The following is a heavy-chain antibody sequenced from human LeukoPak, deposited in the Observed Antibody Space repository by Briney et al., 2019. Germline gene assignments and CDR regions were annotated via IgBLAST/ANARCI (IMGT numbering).Heavy chain of an antibody. CDR1: GVPISSGGYY. CDR2: IYHSGNT. J-gene: IGHJ4*02. V-gene: IGHV4-31*03. CDR3: ARVRKLPLEWDLIDF. Sequence: KSSETLSLTCTVSGVPISSGGYYWTWIRQRPGEALEWIGYIYHSGNTYYNPSLMSRIVLSVDTSKSQFSLKVTSVTAADTALYYCARVRKLPLEWDLIDFWGQGTLVTVSS. D-gene: IGHD1-1*01.